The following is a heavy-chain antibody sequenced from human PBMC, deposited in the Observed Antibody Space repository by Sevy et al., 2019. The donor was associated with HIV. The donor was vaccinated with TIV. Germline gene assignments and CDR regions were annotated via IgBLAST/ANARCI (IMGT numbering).Heavy chain of an antibody. Sequence: ASVKVSCKTSDYTFTSYRITWVRQAPGQGLEWMGWISAHNGDTNYAQKLQGRVTMISETSTSTAYMVLRSLRSDDTAIYYCARAYCSGGSCYSLAYWGQGTLVTVSS. CDR1: DYTFTSYR. CDR3: ARAYCSGGSCYSLAY. D-gene: IGHD2-15*01. J-gene: IGHJ4*02. CDR2: ISAHNGDT. V-gene: IGHV1-18*01.